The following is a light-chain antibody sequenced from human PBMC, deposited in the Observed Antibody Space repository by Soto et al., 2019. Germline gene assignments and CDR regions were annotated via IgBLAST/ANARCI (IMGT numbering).Light chain of an antibody. V-gene: IGKV1-27*01. CDR2: AAS. CDR3: QKYSSVPV. Sequence: DIQMTQSPTSLSASVGVRVTITCRASQDISNFVAWYQQKPGKAPKLLIYAASTLQSGVPSRFSGSGSGTDFTLTINSLQPEDVATYSCQKYSSVPVFGPGTKVEIK. J-gene: IGKJ3*01. CDR1: QDISNF.